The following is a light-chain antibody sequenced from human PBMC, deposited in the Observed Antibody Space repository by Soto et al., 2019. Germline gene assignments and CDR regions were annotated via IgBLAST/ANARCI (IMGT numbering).Light chain of an antibody. CDR2: DAS. CDR1: QSVSSY. CDR3: QQRSNV. Sequence: VLTQSPPALSLSQGERATLSCRASQSVSSYLAWYQQKPGQAPRLLIYDASNRATGIPARFSGSGSGTDFTLTISSLEPEDFAVYYCQQRSNVFGQGTRLEIK. V-gene: IGKV3-11*01. J-gene: IGKJ5*01.